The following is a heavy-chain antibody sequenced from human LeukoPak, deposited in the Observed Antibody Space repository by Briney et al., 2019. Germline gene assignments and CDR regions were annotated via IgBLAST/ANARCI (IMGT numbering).Heavy chain of an antibody. CDR2: IIPIFGTA. J-gene: IGHJ3*02. CDR1: GGTFSSYP. D-gene: IGHD4-23*01. V-gene: IGHV1-69*01. Sequence: VKVSCKASGGTFSSYPISWVRQAPGQGLEWMGGIIPIFGTANYAQKFQGRVTITADESTSTAYMELSSLRSEDTAVYYCARDLLRWPSGAFDIWGQGTMVTVSS. CDR3: ARDLLRWPSGAFDI.